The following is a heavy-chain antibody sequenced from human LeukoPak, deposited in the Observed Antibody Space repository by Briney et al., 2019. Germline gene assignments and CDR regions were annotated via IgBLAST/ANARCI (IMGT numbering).Heavy chain of an antibody. CDR2: INSDGSST. J-gene: IGHJ4*02. Sequence: GGSLRLSCAASGFTFSSYWMHWVRHAPGKGLVWVSRINSDGSSTSYADSVKGRFTISRDNSKNTVYLQMNSLRAEDTAVYYCAKDLQGHCAGDCYVYWGQGTLVTVSS. D-gene: IGHD2-21*02. V-gene: IGHV3-74*01. CDR1: GFTFSSYW. CDR3: AKDLQGHCAGDCYVY.